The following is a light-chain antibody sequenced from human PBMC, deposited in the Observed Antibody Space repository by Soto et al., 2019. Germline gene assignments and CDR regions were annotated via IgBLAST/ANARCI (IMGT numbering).Light chain of an antibody. V-gene: IGKV1-17*01. CDR1: QGIRND. CDR2: AAS. Sequence: DIQMTQSPSSLSASVGDRFAITCRASQGIRNDLGWYQQKPGKAPKLLIYAASNFQSGVPSRFSGSGSGTHFTLTISSLQHEDFATTYCQQYNNSSPLTFGEGTKVDIK. J-gene: IGKJ4*01. CDR3: QQYNNSSPLT.